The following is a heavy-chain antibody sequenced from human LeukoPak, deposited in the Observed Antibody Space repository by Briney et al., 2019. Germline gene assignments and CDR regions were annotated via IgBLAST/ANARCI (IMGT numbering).Heavy chain of an antibody. V-gene: IGHV1-2*02. CDR3: TRNLVGYDPFDI. CDR2: MNPDGGRT. D-gene: IGHD1-26*01. CDR1: GYTFKDYY. J-gene: IGHJ3*02. Sequence: ASVKVACKASGYTFKDYYIHWVRQVPGQGLGWMGRMNPDGGRTDYAQNFQGRVTMTSDMSIDTAYLDLTRLTSDDTATYFCTRNLVGYDPFDIWGQGTLVTVSS.